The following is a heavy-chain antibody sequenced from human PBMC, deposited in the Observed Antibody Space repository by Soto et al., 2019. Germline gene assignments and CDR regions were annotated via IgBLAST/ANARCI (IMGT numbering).Heavy chain of an antibody. Sequence: QVQVVESGGGVVQPGRSLRLSCAASGFTFSSFGMHWVRQAPGKGLEWVSLIWYDGSKKSYGDSVKGRFTISRDNSRNTVYLHMNSLRADDTAVYYCARDASYYSLWSGYYPSRNGMDVWGQGTTVTVSS. J-gene: IGHJ6*02. CDR1: GFTFSSFG. CDR2: IWYDGSKK. V-gene: IGHV3-33*01. CDR3: ARDASYYSLWSGYYPSRNGMDV. D-gene: IGHD3-3*01.